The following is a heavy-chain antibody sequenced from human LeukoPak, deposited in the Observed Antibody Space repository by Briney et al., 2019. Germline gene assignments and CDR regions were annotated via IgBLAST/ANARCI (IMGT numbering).Heavy chain of an antibody. CDR3: ARDLRTWRYGYYYYYMDV. CDR2: MNPNSGNT. D-gene: IGHD4-17*01. Sequence: GASVKVSCKASGYTFTSYDINWVRQATGQGLEWMGWMNPNSGNTGYAQKFQGRVTMTRDTSISTAYMELSRLRSDDTAVNYCARDLRTWRYGYYYYYMDVWGKGTTVTVSS. CDR1: GYTFTSYD. V-gene: IGHV1-8*02. J-gene: IGHJ6*03.